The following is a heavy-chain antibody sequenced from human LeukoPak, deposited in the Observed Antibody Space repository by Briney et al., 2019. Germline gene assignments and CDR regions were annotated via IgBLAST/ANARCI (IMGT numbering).Heavy chain of an antibody. V-gene: IGHV3-13*01. Sequence: SGGSLRLSCAASGFTFSSYDMHWVRQATGKGLEWVSAIGTAGDTYYPGSVKGRFTISRENAKNSLYLQMNSLRAGDTAVYYCARGQEAGQFDPWGQGTLVTVSS. J-gene: IGHJ5*02. CDR2: IGTAGDT. CDR3: ARGQEAGQFDP. CDR1: GFTFSSYD.